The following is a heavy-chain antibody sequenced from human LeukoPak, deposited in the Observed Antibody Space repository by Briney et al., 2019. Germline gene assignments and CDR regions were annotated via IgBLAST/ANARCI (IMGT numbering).Heavy chain of an antibody. CDR2: ISAYSGNT. CDR1: GYTFTSYG. Sequence: ASVKVSCKASGYTFTSYGISWVRQAPGQGLEWMGWISAYSGNTNYAQKLQGRVTMTTDTSTSTAYMELRSLRSDDTAVYYCARDYSSGLAVAGIGYNWGQGTLVTVSS. CDR3: ARDYSSGLAVAGIGYN. J-gene: IGHJ4*02. D-gene: IGHD6-19*01. V-gene: IGHV1-18*01.